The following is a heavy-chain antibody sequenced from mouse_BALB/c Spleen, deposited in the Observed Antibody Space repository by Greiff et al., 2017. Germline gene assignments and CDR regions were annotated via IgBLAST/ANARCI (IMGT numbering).Heavy chain of an antibody. CDR2: ISYDGSN. CDR1: GYSITSGYY. Sequence: EVKLVESGPGLVKPSQSLSLTCSVTGYSITSGYYWNWIRQFPGNKLEWMGYISYDGSNNYNPSLKNRISITRDTSKNQFFLKLNSVTTEDTATYYCARGGYYGNYEGPWFAYWGQGTLVTVSA. V-gene: IGHV3-6*02. J-gene: IGHJ3*01. D-gene: IGHD2-1*01. CDR3: ARGGYYGNYEGPWFAY.